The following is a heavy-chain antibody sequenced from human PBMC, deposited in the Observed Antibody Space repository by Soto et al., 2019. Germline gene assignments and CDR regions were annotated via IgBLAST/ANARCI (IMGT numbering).Heavy chain of an antibody. CDR2: IWYDGSNK. CDR1: GFTFSSYG. J-gene: IGHJ4*02. D-gene: IGHD3-3*01. CDR3: ARAEDYDFWSGYSKSPALDY. Sequence: GGSLRLSCAASGFTFSSYGMHWVRQAPGKGLEWVAVIWYDGSNKYYADSVKGRFTISRDNSKNTLHLQMNSLRAEDTAVYYCARAEDYDFWSGYSKSPALDYWGQGTLVTVSP. V-gene: IGHV3-33*01.